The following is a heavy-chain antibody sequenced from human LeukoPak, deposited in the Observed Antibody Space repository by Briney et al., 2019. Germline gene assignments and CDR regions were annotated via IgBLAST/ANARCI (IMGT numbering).Heavy chain of an antibody. CDR1: GGSISSGGYY. J-gene: IGHJ4*02. D-gene: IGHD6-25*01. Sequence: SETLSLTCTVSGGSISSGGYYWSWIRQPPGKGLEWIGYIYYSGSTKYNPSLKSRVTISVDTSKNQFSLKLSSVTAADTAVYYCARQWAATQKVLDYWGQGTLVTVSS. V-gene: IGHV4-61*08. CDR2: IYYSGST. CDR3: ARQWAATQKVLDY.